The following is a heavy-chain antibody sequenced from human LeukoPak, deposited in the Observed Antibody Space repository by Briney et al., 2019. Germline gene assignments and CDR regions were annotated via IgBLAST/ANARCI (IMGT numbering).Heavy chain of an antibody. V-gene: IGHV4-30-4*08. Sequence: SQTLSLTCTVSGGSISSGDYYWSWIRQPPGKGLEWIGYIYYSGSTYYNPSLKSRVTVSVDTSKNQFSLKLSSVTAADTAVYYCASLFLEWLLHDYWGQGTLVTVSS. CDR3: ASLFLEWLLHDY. D-gene: IGHD3-3*01. J-gene: IGHJ4*02. CDR1: GGSISSGDYY. CDR2: IYYSGST.